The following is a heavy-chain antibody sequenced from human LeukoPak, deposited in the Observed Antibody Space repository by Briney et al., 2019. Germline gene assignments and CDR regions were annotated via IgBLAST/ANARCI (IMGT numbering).Heavy chain of an antibody. V-gene: IGHV3-21*01. D-gene: IGHD5/OR15-5a*01. CDR2: ISSSGSHI. J-gene: IGHJ2*01. CDR3: AKIGVSGHWYFDL. CDR1: ESTFSSFP. Sequence: PVGSLRLSCTASESTFSSFPMSWVRQAPGRGLEWISSISSSGSHIYYADSLKGRFTVSRDNAKNSLYVQMNSLRAEDTAVYYCAKIGVSGHWYFDLWGRGTLVTVSS.